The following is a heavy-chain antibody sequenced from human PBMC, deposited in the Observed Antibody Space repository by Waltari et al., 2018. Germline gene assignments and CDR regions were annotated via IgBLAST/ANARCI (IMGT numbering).Heavy chain of an antibody. CDR3: STTPPRYYYMDV. CDR1: GYTFTDYY. V-gene: IGHV1-69-2*01. D-gene: IGHD2-15*01. J-gene: IGHJ6*03. CDR2: VDPEDGET. Sequence: EVQLVQSGAEVKKPGATVKISCKASGYTFTDYYMHWVQQAPGKGLEWMGRVDPEDGETIYAEKFQGRVTITADTSTDTAYMELSSLRSEDTAVYYCSTTPPRYYYMDVWGKGTTVIVSS.